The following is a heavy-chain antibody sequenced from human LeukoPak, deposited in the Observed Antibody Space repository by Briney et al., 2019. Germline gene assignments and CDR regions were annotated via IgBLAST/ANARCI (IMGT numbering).Heavy chain of an antibody. CDR1: GGSISSGGYS. Sequence: SQTLSLTCAVSGGSISSGGYSWSWIRQPPGTGLEWIGYIYHSGSTYYNPSLKSRVTISVDRSKNQFSLKLSSVTAADTAVYYCARVSSSSWLIDYWGQGTLVTVSS. D-gene: IGHD6-13*01. CDR2: IYHSGST. CDR3: ARVSSSSWLIDY. J-gene: IGHJ4*02. V-gene: IGHV4-30-2*01.